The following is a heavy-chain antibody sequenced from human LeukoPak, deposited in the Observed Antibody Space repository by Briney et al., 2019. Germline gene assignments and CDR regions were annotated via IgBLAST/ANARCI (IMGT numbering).Heavy chain of an antibody. CDR3: ARVGEDIVVVPAALNWFDP. D-gene: IGHD2-2*01. Sequence: ASVKVSCKASGYTFTGYYMHWVRQAPGQGLEWMGRINPNSGGTNYAQKFQGRVTMTRDTSISTAYMELSRLRAEDTAVYYCARVGEDIVVVPAALNWFDPWGQGTLVTVSS. J-gene: IGHJ5*02. CDR1: GYTFTGYY. V-gene: IGHV1-2*06. CDR2: INPNSGGT.